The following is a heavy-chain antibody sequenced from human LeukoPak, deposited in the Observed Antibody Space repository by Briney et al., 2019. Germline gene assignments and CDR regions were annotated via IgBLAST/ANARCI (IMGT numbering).Heavy chain of an antibody. Sequence: GGSLRLSCAASGFTFSNHWMHWVRQAPGKGLVWVSRINGDGSTTTYADSVKGRFTISRDNAQSTLYLQVNSLRVEDAAVHYCARVVLSGAYQIDLWGQGTLVTVSS. CDR3: ARVVLSGAYQIDL. CDR2: INGDGSTT. D-gene: IGHD2/OR15-2a*01. CDR1: GFTFSNHW. J-gene: IGHJ5*02. V-gene: IGHV3-74*01.